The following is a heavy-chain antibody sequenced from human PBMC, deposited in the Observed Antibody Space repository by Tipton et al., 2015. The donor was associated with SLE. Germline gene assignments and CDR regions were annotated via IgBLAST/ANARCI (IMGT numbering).Heavy chain of an antibody. V-gene: IGHV4-31*03. CDR3: ARDPQVMDSFDV. CDR1: GGSVRAGRFY. Sequence: TLSLTCTVSGGSVRAGRFYWSWIRQLPGKGLEWIGFISYTESTYYNPSLKSRLTISVDTSNNQFSLRMKSVTAADTAVYYCARDPQVMDSFDVWGQGTMVTVSS. D-gene: IGHD2-21*01. J-gene: IGHJ3*01. CDR2: ISYTEST.